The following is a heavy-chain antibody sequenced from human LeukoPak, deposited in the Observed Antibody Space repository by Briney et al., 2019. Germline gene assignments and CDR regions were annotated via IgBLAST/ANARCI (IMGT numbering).Heavy chain of an antibody. D-gene: IGHD3-16*01. V-gene: IGHV4-59*01. CDR1: GYSISGSY. CDR2: IHYIGRA. CDR3: VKFGVDYDMGV. Sequence: PSETLSLTFTVSGYSISGSYWTWVRQPPGQGLEWIGQIHYIGRADYNPSLKRRITISVDTSKNQMSLTLTSVTAADTAIYYCVKFGVDYDMGVWGQGTTVTVSS. J-gene: IGHJ6*02.